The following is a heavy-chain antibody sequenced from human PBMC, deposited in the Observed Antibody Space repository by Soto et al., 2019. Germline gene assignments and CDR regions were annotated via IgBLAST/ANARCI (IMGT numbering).Heavy chain of an antibody. CDR2: FYPGDSTS. CDR3: ARIIGYCRNNDCSWTFDI. D-gene: IGHD2-2*03. V-gene: IGHV5-51*01. J-gene: IGHJ4*02. Sequence: PGESLKISCNTSGYSFISYWVAWVRQKPGKGLEWMGTFYPGDSTSTYSPSFQGQVTISVDKSISTAYLHLSSLKASDTAMYYCARIIGYCRNNDCSWTFDIWGQGTLVTVSS. CDR1: GYSFISYW.